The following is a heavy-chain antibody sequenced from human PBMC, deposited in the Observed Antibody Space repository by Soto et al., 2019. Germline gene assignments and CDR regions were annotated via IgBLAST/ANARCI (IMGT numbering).Heavy chain of an antibody. V-gene: IGHV5-10-1*01. CDR1: GYSFSSYW. CDR2: IDPSDSYT. Sequence: GESLKISCKGSGYSFSSYWITWVRQLPGKGLEWMGRIDPSDSYTTYSPSFQGHVTISVDKSISTAYLQWNSLKASDSAMYYCARQDETSREDYYGMDVWGQGTTVTVSS. J-gene: IGHJ6*02. CDR3: ARQDETSREDYYGMDV.